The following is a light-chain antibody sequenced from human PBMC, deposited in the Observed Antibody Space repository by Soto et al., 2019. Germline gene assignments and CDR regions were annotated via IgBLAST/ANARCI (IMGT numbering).Light chain of an antibody. J-gene: IGLJ1*01. CDR1: NSDIGFYNY. CDR3: SSYTSSSPLYV. Sequence: SVLTQPASVFGSPGQSITISCTGTNSDIGFYNYVSWYQQHPGEAPKLIIYEVAKRPSGVSSRFSGSKSGNTASLTISGLQAEDEADYHCSSYTSSSPLYVFGTGTKVTVL. V-gene: IGLV2-14*01. CDR2: EVA.